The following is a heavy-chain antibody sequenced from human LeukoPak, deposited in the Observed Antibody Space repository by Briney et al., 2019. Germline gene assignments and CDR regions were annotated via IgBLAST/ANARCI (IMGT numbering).Heavy chain of an antibody. CDR3: ARGIDTMIVVAKYRDY. CDR1: GGSFSGYY. V-gene: IGHV4-34*01. D-gene: IGHD3-22*01. J-gene: IGHJ4*02. Sequence: PSETLSLTGAVYGGSFSGYYWSWIRQPPGKGVEWIGETNHSGSTNYNPSLKSRVTISVDQSKNQFSLKLSSVTAADTAVYYCARGIDTMIVVAKYRDYWGQGTLVTVSS. CDR2: TNHSGST.